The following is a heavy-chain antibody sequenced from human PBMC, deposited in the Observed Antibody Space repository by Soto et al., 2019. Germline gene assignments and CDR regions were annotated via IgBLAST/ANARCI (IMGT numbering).Heavy chain of an antibody. V-gene: IGHV1-69*01. J-gene: IGHJ4*02. CDR3: ARDGGRNSGGIDY. CDR1: GGTFSSYS. Sequence: QVQLVQSGAEVKKPGSSVKVSCKASGGTFSSYSISWVRQAPGQGLEWLGEIIPIFGTANYAQKFQGRVTITADESTSTAYMELSSLRSADTAVYYCARDGGRNSGGIDYWGQGTLVTVSS. CDR2: IIPIFGTA. D-gene: IGHD1-26*01.